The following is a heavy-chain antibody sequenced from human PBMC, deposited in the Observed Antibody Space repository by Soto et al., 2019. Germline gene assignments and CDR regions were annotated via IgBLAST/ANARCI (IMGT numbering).Heavy chain of an antibody. D-gene: IGHD1-26*01. Sequence: QVQLVQSGAEVKKPGSSVKVSCKASGGTFSRYAISWVRQAPGQGLEWMGGIIPIVGTANYAQKFQGRVTIAADDSTSTAYMELSSLRFEDTAVYYCARAIVGPTTTGWLDPWGQGTLVTVSS. V-gene: IGHV1-69*01. CDR2: IIPIVGTA. J-gene: IGHJ5*02. CDR3: ARAIVGPTTTGWLDP. CDR1: GGTFSRYA.